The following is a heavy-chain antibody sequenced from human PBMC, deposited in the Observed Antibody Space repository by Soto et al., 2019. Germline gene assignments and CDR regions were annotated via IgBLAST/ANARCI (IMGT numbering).Heavy chain of an antibody. D-gene: IGHD4-17*01. Sequence: EVQLLESGGGLVQPGGSLRLSCAASGFTFSIYAMNWVRQAPGKGLEWVSVISGSGGSTYYADSVKGRFTISRDNSKKTLYLQMNSLRAEDTAVYYCARRTVGWYFDIWGRGTLVTVSS. J-gene: IGHJ2*01. CDR1: GFTFSIYA. V-gene: IGHV3-23*01. CDR3: ARRTVGWYFDI. CDR2: ISGSGGST.